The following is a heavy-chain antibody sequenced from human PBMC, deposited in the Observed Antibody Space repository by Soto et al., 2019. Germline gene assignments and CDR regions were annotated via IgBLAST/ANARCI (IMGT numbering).Heavy chain of an antibody. CDR3: AKGDGDYDWFDP. Sequence: QVQLQESGPGLVKPSETLSLTCTVSGGSVSSGSYFWTWIRQPPGKGLEWIGYIYYSGSTNYSPSLQSGVSISVDTSKTQFSLTLSSVTAADTAIYFCAKGDGDYDWFDPWGPGTLVTVSS. V-gene: IGHV4-61*01. D-gene: IGHD4-17*01. CDR2: IYYSGST. J-gene: IGHJ5*02. CDR1: GGSVSSGSYF.